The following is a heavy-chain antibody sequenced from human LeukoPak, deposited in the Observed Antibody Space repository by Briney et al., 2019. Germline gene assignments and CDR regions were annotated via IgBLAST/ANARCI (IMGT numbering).Heavy chain of an antibody. CDR2: IYSTGTT. D-gene: IGHD2-21*02. J-gene: IGHJ5*02. Sequence: PSQTLSLTCTVSGGSISSGDYFWSWIRQPPGKGPEWIGYIYSTGTTYSNPSLNSRVTISLDTSKNQFSLKLTSVTAADTAVYYCVSDGGVVVTTGGWFDPWGQGTLVTVSS. CDR1: GGSISSGDYF. CDR3: VSDGGVVVTTGGWFDP. V-gene: IGHV4-30-4*01.